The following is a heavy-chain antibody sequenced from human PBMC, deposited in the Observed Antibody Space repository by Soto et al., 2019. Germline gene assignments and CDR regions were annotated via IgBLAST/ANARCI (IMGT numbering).Heavy chain of an antibody. CDR2: IYYSGST. V-gene: IGHV4-59*08. D-gene: IGHD5-18*01. J-gene: IGHJ5*02. CDR1: GGSISSYY. CDR3: ARMTGYSSSFDP. Sequence: SETLSLTCTVSGGSISSYYWSWIRQPPGKGLEGIGYIYYSGSTNYNPSLKSRVTISVDTSKNQFSLKLSSVTAAATAVYYCARMTGYSSSFDPWGQGTRVTVSS.